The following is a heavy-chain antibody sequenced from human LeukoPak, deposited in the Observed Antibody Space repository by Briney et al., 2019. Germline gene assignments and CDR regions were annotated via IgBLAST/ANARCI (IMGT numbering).Heavy chain of an antibody. D-gene: IGHD4-17*01. J-gene: IGHJ6*02. CDR1: GGPISSYY. CDR3: ARLYGDYYYYYGMDV. CDR2: IYYSGST. Sequence: PSETLSLTCTVSGGPISSYYWSWIRQPPGKGLERVGYIYYSGSTNYNPSLKSRVTKSVDTSKNQFSLKLSSVTAADTAVYYCARLYGDYYYYYGMDVWGQGTTVTVSS. V-gene: IGHV4-59*08.